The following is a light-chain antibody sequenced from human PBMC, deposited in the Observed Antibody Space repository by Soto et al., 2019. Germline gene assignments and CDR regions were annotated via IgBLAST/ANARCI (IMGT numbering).Light chain of an antibody. CDR2: DNN. CDR1: SSNIGNNY. V-gene: IGLV1-51*01. J-gene: IGLJ2*01. CDR3: GAWDSSLSGGV. Sequence: QSVLTQPPSVSAAPGQKVTISCSGSSSNIGNNYVSWFQQLPGTAPKLLIYDNNKRPSGIPDRFSGSKSGTSATLGITGLQTGDEADYYCGAWDSSLSGGVFGGRTKLTVL.